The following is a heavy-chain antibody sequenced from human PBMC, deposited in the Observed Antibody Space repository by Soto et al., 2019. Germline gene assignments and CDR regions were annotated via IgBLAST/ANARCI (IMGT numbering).Heavy chain of an antibody. V-gene: IGHV4-4*07. CDR1: GGSVSSYH. CDR2: IQMSGTT. J-gene: IGHJ5*02. CDR3: AKDRSKMRWFDP. Sequence: PXETRSVTCSVSGGSVSSYHWSWIRQAAGKGLEWIGRIQMSGTTNYNPSLKTRVTMSLDTSKNEVSLRMTSVTAADTAVYFCAKDRSKMRWFDPWGQGILVTVS.